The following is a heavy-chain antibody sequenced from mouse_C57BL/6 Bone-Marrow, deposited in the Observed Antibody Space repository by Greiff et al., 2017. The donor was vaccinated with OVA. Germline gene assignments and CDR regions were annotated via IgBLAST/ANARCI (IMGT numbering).Heavy chain of an antibody. V-gene: IGHV3-1*01. CDR1: GYSITSGYD. J-gene: IGHJ2*01. CDR3: ARDRVYYNYFDY. CDR2: ISYSGST. Sequence: DVKLQESGPGMVKPSQSLSLTCTVTGYSITSGYDWHCIRHFPGNKLEWMGYISYSGSTNYNPTLKSRISITHDTSKNHFFLKLNSVTTEDTATYYCARDRVYYNYFDYWGQGTTLTVSS. D-gene: IGHD2-1*01.